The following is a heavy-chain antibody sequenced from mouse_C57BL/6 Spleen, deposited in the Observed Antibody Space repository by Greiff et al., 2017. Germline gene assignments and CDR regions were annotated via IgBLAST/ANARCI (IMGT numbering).Heavy chain of an antibody. CDR3: ASIYHGSSCYGDY. V-gene: IGHV1-82*01. CDR2: IYPGDGAT. D-gene: IGHD1-1*01. Sequence: VQLQQSGPELVKPGASVKISCKASGYAFSSSWMNWVKQRPGKGLEWIGRIYPGDGATNYNGTFKGRATLTADNSSSTAYMQHSSLTSEDSAVYFCASIYHGSSCYGDYGGQGTTLTVS. CDR1: GYAFSSSW. J-gene: IGHJ2*01.